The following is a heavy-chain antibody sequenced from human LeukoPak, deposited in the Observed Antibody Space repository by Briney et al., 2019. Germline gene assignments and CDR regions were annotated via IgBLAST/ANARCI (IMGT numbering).Heavy chain of an antibody. V-gene: IGHV3-48*04. D-gene: IGHD7-27*01. Sequence: GGSLRLSCAASGFTVSSNYMNWVRQAPGKGLEWVSYISSSSRTIYYADSVKGRFTISRDNAKNSLYLQMNSLRAEDTAVYYCVGLGDAFDIWGQGTMVTVSS. CDR3: VGLGDAFDI. CDR1: GFTVSSNY. CDR2: ISSSSRTI. J-gene: IGHJ3*02.